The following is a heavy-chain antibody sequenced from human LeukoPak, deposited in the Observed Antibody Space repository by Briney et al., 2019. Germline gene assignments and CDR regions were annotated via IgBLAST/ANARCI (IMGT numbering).Heavy chain of an antibody. CDR2: ISGSGGST. Sequence: GGSLRLSCAASGFTFSSYAMSWVRQDPGKGLEWVSVISGSGGSTYYEDSVKGRFTISRDNSKNTLYLQMNSLRAEDTAVYYCAKGAAGGAVAGTQYFQHWGQGTLVTVSS. J-gene: IGHJ1*01. CDR3: AKGAAGGAVAGTQYFQH. D-gene: IGHD6-19*01. CDR1: GFTFSSYA. V-gene: IGHV3-23*01.